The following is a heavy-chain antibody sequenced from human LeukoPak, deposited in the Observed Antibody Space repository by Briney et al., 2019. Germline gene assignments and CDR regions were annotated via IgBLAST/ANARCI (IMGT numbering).Heavy chain of an antibody. D-gene: IGHD4-17*01. CDR3: ATLKAAVTIFDN. CDR2: IKEDGSEK. CDR1: GFIFSSCW. J-gene: IGHJ4*02. V-gene: IGHV3-7*03. Sequence: GGSLRLSCAASGFIFSSCWVSWVRQAPGKGLEWVASIKEDGSEKKHADSVKGRFTISRDNAENSLYLQMNSLRAEDTAVYYCATLKAAVTIFDNWAQGTLVTVSS.